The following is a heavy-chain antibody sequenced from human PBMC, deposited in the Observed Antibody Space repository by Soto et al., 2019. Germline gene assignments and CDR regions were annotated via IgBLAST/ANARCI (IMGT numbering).Heavy chain of an antibody. CDR1: GYTFNTYG. CDR2: INPYNGNT. V-gene: IGHV1-18*01. D-gene: IGHD2-21*02. Sequence: ASVKVSCKASGYTFNTYGITWVRQAPGQGLEWMGWINPYNGNTKFAQKLQDRVTMTTATSTSTAYMELASLRSDDTAVYYCARGCIAVTAHLCYWGQGTLVTVSS. J-gene: IGHJ4*02. CDR3: ARGCIAVTAHLCY.